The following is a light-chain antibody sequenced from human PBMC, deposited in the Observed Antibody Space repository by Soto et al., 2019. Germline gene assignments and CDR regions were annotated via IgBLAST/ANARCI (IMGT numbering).Light chain of an antibody. CDR3: CSFAGASTLV. J-gene: IGLJ2*01. CDR2: EVN. Sequence: QSALTQPASVSGSPGQSITISCTGTSGDVGSYNLVSWYQQHPGKAPKLMIYEVNKQPSGVSNRFTGSKSGNTASLTISGLQAEDEADYYCCSFAGASTLVFGGGTKVTVL. V-gene: IGLV2-23*02. CDR1: SGDVGSYNL.